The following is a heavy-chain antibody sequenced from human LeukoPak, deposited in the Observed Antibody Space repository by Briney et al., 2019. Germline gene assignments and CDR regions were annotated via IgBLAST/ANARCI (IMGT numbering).Heavy chain of an antibody. D-gene: IGHD6-13*01. Sequence: SETLSLTCAVYGGSFRGYYWSWIRQPPGKGLECIGEINHSGSTNYNSSLKSRVTISIDTSKNQFSLKLSSVTAADTAVYYCARGVGSSSWHAIPYYYYMDVWGKGTTVTVSS. CDR2: INHSGST. J-gene: IGHJ6*03. CDR3: ARGVGSSSWHAIPYYYYMDV. V-gene: IGHV4-34*01. CDR1: GGSFRGYY.